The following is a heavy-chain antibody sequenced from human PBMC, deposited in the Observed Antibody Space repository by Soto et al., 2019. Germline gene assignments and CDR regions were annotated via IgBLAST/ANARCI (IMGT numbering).Heavy chain of an antibody. CDR3: AKSATVPAAIAY. D-gene: IGHD2-2*02. CDR1: GYTFTSYA. CDR2: INAGNGNT. Sequence: ASMEVSCKASGYTFTSYAMHWVRQAPGQRLEWMGWINAGNGNTKYSQKFQGRVTITRDTSASTAYMELSSLRSEDTAVYYCAKSATVPAAIAYWGQGTLVTVSS. J-gene: IGHJ4*02. V-gene: IGHV1-3*01.